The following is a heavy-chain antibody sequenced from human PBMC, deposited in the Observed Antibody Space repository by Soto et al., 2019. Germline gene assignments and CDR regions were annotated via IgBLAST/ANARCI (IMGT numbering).Heavy chain of an antibody. J-gene: IGHJ6*02. CDR3: ARPSSVIGGDDHYYEMDS. V-gene: IGHV3-23*01. Sequence: GGSLRLSCVVSGFSFSSYAMSWVRQAPGKGLEWVSAISGSGAKSYHADAVKGRFTISRDNSKNTLYLQMNSLRAEDTAVYYCARPSSVIGGDDHYYEMDSWGQGTTVTVSS. CDR1: GFSFSSYA. D-gene: IGHD3-10*01. CDR2: ISGSGAKS.